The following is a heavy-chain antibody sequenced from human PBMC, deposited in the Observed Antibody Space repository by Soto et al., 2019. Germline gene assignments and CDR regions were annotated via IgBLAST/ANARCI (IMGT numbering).Heavy chain of an antibody. J-gene: IGHJ4*02. Sequence: SLRLSCTTSGFTFDDYAMHWVRQAPGKGLEWVSGISWGSGNIDYAASVKGRFTISRDNAKNSLYLQMNSLRAEDTALYYCAKDVASSPFLLDYWGQGTQVTVSS. V-gene: IGHV3-9*01. CDR3: AKDVASSPFLLDY. CDR2: ISWGSGNI. D-gene: IGHD2-2*01. CDR1: GFTFDDYA.